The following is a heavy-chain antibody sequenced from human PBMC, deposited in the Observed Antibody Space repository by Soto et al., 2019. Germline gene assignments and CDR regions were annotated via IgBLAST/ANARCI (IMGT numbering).Heavy chain of an antibody. CDR1: GGTFSSYA. CDR3: ARLPRGYYDSSGPFDY. Sequence: ASVKVSCKASGGTFSSYAISWVRQAPGQGLEWMGGIIPIFGTANYAQKFQGRVTITADESTSTAYMELSSLRSEDTAVHYCARLPRGYYDSSGPFDYWGQGTLVTVSS. CDR2: IIPIFGTA. D-gene: IGHD3-22*01. J-gene: IGHJ4*02. V-gene: IGHV1-69*13.